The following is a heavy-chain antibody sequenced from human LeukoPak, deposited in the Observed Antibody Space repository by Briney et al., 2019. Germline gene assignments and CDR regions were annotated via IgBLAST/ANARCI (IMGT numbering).Heavy chain of an antibody. V-gene: IGHV3-30-3*01. CDR1: GFTFSSYA. CDR2: ISFDRSNK. J-gene: IGHJ6*02. Sequence: GGSLRLSCAASGFTFSSYAMHWVRQAPGKGLEWVAVISFDRSNKYYADSVKGRFTISRDNSKNTLYLQMNRLRAEDTAVYYCARVSAVADNYYYGMDVWGQGTTVTVSS. CDR3: ARVSAVADNYYYGMDV. D-gene: IGHD6-19*01.